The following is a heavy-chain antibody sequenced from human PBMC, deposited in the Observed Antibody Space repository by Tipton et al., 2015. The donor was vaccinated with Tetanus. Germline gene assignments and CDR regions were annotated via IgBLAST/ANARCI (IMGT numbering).Heavy chain of an antibody. V-gene: IGHV4-31*03. CDR2: IYYSGST. CDR1: GASISSGGYF. Sequence: TLSLTCSVSGASISSGGYFWNWIRHRPGKGLEWIGYIYYSGSTYYNPSFKSRVSMSVDTSKNQFSLNLTSVTAADTAVYYCARDQGGGRVVRLNWFDPWGQGTLVTVSS. D-gene: IGHD6-6*01. CDR3: ARDQGGGRVVRLNWFDP. J-gene: IGHJ5*02.